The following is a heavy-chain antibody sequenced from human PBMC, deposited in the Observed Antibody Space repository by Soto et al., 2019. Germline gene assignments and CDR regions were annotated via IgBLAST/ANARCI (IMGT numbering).Heavy chain of an antibody. CDR2: IKVDGSEK. V-gene: IGHV3-7*01. Sequence: PGGSLRLSCAASGFTFSSYWMSWVRQVPGKGLEWVANIKVDGSEKYCVDSVKGRFTIPRDNAKNSLYLQMHSLRAEDTAVYYCARGAWYFVYWGQGALVTVSS. CDR3: ARGAWYFVY. J-gene: IGHJ4*02. CDR1: GFTFSSYW.